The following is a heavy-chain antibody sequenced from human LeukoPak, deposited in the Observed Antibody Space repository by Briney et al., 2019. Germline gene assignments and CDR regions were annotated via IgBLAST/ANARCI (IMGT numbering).Heavy chain of an antibody. J-gene: IGHJ3*02. D-gene: IGHD3-22*01. Sequence: SVKVSCKASGGTFSSYAISWVRQAPGQGLEWMGRIIPIFGTANYAQKFQGRVTITADKSTSTAYMELSSLRSEDTAVYYRARDPIVVVITIGAFDIWGQGTMVTVSS. CDR3: ARDPIVVVITIGAFDI. V-gene: IGHV1-69*06. CDR2: IIPIFGTA. CDR1: GGTFSSYA.